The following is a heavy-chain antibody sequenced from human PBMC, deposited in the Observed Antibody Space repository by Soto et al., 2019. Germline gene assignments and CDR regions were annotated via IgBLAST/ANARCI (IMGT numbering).Heavy chain of an antibody. CDR2: IYWDDDN. V-gene: IGHV2-5*02. J-gene: IGHJ4*02. D-gene: IGHD6-19*01. CDR3: AHGSGWLFDF. Sequence: QITLKESGPTLVKPTQTLTLTCTFSGFSLTSNAVGVGWFRQPPGKALEWLALIYWDDDNHYSPSLKSRLTVTKHTSKNPVVLIMTNMDPVDTATYYCAHGSGWLFDFWGQGTLVTVSS. CDR1: GFSLTSNAVG.